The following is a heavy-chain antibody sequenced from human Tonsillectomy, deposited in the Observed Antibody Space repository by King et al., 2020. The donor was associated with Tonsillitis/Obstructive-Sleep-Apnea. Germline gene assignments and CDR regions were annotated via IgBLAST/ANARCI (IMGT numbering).Heavy chain of an antibody. Sequence: VQLVESGGGVVQPGGSLRLSCSASGFTFSSYGMLWVRQAPGKWLEWVAVIWYDGSKKYYADSLKGRFTISKDNSKNTLYLQMNSLRAEDTAVYYCARDRMVRYFYLWGRGTLVIVSS. J-gene: IGHJ2*01. CDR2: IWYDGSKK. V-gene: IGHV3-33*01. D-gene: IGHD2-21*01. CDR3: ARDRMVRYFYL. CDR1: GFTFSSYG.